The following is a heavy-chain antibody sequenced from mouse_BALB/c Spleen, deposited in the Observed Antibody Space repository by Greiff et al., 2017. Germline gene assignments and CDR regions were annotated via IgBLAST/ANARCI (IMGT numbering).Heavy chain of an antibody. J-gene: IGHJ2*01. D-gene: IGHD2-10*02. V-gene: IGHV5-6*01. CDR1: GFTFSSYG. Sequence: EVQRVESGGDLVKPGGSLKLSCAASGFTFSSYGMSWVRQTPDKRLEWVATISSGGSYTYYPDSVKGRFTISRDNAKNTLYLQMSSLKSEDTAMYYCAREYGNSNYFDYWGQGTTLTVSS. CDR2: ISSGGSYT. CDR3: AREYGNSNYFDY.